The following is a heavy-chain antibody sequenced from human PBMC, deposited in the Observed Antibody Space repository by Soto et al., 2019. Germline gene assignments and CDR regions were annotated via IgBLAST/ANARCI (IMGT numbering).Heavy chain of an antibody. D-gene: IGHD6-19*01. CDR2: IYYSGST. J-gene: IGHJ4*02. CDR1: GGSISSSNYY. Sequence: SETLSLTCTVSGGSISSSNYYWGWIRQPPGKGLEWIGTIYYSGSTYYSPSLKSRVTISVDTSRNHFSLYLQMNSLRVEDTAIYYCARGGAVSSGWYDGHWGLGTLVTVSS. CDR3: ARGGAVSSGWYDGH. V-gene: IGHV4-39*02.